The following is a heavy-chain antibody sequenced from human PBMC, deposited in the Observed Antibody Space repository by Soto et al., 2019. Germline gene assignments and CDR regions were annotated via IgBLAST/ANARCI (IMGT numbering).Heavy chain of an antibody. CDR3: ASYYYGSGRPYPHFHP. V-gene: IGHV1-3*01. Sequence: QVQVVQSGAEVKKPGASVKVSCKPSGHAFTTYAIHWVRQAPGQRLEWMGWINAGNGDTKYSQKFQGRVTITRDTSATTAYMDLSSLSSEDTAVYFCASYYYGSGRPYPHFHPWGQGTLVTVSS. D-gene: IGHD3-10*01. J-gene: IGHJ1*01. CDR1: GHAFTTYA. CDR2: INAGNGDT.